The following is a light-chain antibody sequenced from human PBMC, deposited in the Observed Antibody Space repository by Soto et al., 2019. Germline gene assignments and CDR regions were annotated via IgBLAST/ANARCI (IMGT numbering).Light chain of an antibody. J-gene: IGLJ1*01. CDR3: CSYAGSYPFV. CDR2: DVD. V-gene: IGLV2-11*01. Sequence: QSVLTQPRSVSGSPGQSVTISCTGTSSDVGNYNFVSWYQHHPGKAPKLMIYDVDKRPSGVPDRSSGSKSGNTASLTISGLQAEDEADYYCCSYAGSYPFVFGTGTKVTVL. CDR1: SSDVGNYNF.